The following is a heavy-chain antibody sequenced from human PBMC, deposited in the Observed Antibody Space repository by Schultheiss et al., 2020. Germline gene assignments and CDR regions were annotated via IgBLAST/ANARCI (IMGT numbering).Heavy chain of an antibody. CDR3: ARAYLVTRRDFDY. J-gene: IGHJ4*02. Sequence: WGSLRLSCAASGFTFSSYAMSWVRQAPGKGLEWVSAISGSGGSTYYADSVKGRFTISRDNSKNTLYLQMNSLRAEDTAVYYCARAYLVTRRDFDYWGQGTLVTVSS. CDR2: ISGSGGST. V-gene: IGHV3-23*01. D-gene: IGHD3-10*01. CDR1: GFTFSSYA.